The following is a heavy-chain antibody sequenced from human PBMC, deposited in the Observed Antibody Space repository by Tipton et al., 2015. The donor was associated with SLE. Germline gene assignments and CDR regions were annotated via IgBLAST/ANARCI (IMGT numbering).Heavy chain of an antibody. J-gene: IGHJ4*02. V-gene: IGHV4-34*01. CDR2: INHSGST. CDR1: GGSFSGYY. CDR3: ARAQNSSMGY. Sequence: TLSLTCAVYGGSFSGYYWSWIRQPPGKGLEWIGEINHSGSTNYNPSLKSRVTISVDTSKNQFSLKLSSVTAADTAVYYCARAQNSSMGYWGRGTLVTVSS. D-gene: IGHD1-7*01.